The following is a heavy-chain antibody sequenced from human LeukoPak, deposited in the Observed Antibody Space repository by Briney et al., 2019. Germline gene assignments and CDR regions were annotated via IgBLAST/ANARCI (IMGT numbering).Heavy chain of an antibody. D-gene: IGHD3-10*01. CDR2: ISGSGGST. J-gene: IGHJ5*02. V-gene: IGHV3-23*01. CDR1: GFTFSSYG. Sequence: GGSLRLSCAASGFTFSSYGVSWVRQAPGKGLEWVSAISGSGGSTYYADSVKGRFTISRDNSKNTLYLQMNSLRAEDTAVYYCAKDLVPGSYNWFDPWGQGTLVTVSS. CDR3: AKDLVPGSYNWFDP.